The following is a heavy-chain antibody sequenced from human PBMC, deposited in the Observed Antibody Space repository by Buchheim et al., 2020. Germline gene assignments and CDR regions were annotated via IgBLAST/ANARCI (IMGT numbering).Heavy chain of an antibody. V-gene: IGHV3-30-3*01. D-gene: IGHD1-26*01. J-gene: IGHJ6*02. Sequence: QVQLVESGGGVVQPGRSLRLSCAASGFTFSSYAMHWVRQAPGKGLEWVAVISYDGSSTYYADSVQGRFTISRDNSKNTLYLQMNSLRAEDTAVYYCAREKSGYYYYGMDVWCQGTT. CDR1: GFTFSSYA. CDR3: AREKSGYYYYGMDV. CDR2: ISYDGSST.